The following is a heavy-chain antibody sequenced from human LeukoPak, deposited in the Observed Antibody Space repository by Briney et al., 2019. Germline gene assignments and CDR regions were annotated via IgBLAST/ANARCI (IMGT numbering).Heavy chain of an antibody. V-gene: IGHV3-21*01. D-gene: IGHD4-23*01. J-gene: IGHJ4*02. CDR3: ARGLRLGSNDLLDY. Sequence: PGGSLRLSCAASGFTFSNAWMNWVRQAPGKGLEWVSSISSSSSYIYYADSVKGRFTISRDNAKNSLYLQMNSLRAEDTAVYYCARGLRLGSNDLLDYWGQGTLVTVSS. CDR1: GFTFSNAW. CDR2: ISSSSSYI.